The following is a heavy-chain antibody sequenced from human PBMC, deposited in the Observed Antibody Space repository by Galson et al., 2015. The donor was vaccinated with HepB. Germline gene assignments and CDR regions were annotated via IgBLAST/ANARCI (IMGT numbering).Heavy chain of an antibody. V-gene: IGHV1-8*01. CDR2: MNPNSGNT. D-gene: IGHD4-11*01. Sequence: SVKVSCKASGYTFTSYDINWVRQATGQGLEWMGWMNPNSGNTGYAQKFQGRVTMTRNTSISTAYMELSSLRSEDTAVYYCARGYYSSYSRFPDYWGQGTLVTVSS. CDR3: ARGYYSSYSRFPDY. J-gene: IGHJ4*02. CDR1: GYTFTSYD.